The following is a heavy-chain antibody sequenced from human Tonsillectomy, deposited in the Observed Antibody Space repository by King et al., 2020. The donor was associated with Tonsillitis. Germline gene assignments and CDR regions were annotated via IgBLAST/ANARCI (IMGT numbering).Heavy chain of an antibody. J-gene: IGHJ4*02. CDR2: IVVGTGNT. CDR1: GFTFTSSA. Sequence: QLVQSGPEVKKPGTPVKVSCKASGFTFTSSAVQWVRQARGQRLEWIGGIVVGTGNTNYAQKFQARLSITRDMSTSTAYMELSSLRSEDTAVYYCAAGPRGVYSTSDSWGQGTLVTVSS. V-gene: IGHV1-58*01. CDR3: AAGPRGVYSTSDS. D-gene: IGHD6-13*01.